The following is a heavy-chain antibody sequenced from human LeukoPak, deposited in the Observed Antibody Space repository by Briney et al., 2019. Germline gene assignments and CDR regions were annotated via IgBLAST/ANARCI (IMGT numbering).Heavy chain of an antibody. V-gene: IGHV3-30*02. CDR3: ARDPYNGAYSEGYYYYYMDV. D-gene: IGHD1-1*01. Sequence: PGGSLRLSCAASGFTFSSYGMHWVRQAPGKGLGGVAFIRYDGSNKYYADSVKGRFTISRDNAKNSLYLQMNSLRVEDTAIYYCARDPYNGAYSEGYYYYYMDVWGKGTTVTVSS. CDR2: IRYDGSNK. J-gene: IGHJ6*03. CDR1: GFTFSSYG.